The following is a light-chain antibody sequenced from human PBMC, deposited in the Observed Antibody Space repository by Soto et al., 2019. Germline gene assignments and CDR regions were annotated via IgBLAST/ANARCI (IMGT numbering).Light chain of an antibody. Sequence: QSVLTQPASASGSPGQSITIFCTGTNSDVGGYNYVSWYHQHPGKAPKLIIYGVTNRPSGDADRFSGSKSGYTSSLPISGLRAEDEDHYHCSSYTNNGATVFGAGTKVTVL. V-gene: IGLV2-14*01. CDR3: SSYTNNGATV. CDR2: GVT. CDR1: NSDVGGYNY. J-gene: IGLJ1*01.